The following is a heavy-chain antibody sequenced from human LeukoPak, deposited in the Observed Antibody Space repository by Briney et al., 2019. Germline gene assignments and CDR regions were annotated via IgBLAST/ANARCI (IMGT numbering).Heavy chain of an antibody. J-gene: IGHJ4*02. D-gene: IGHD2-15*01. Sequence: AGYLSLSCAASGFTFSGYYMSLIHPAPGHGLDRVSYISSIGSTIYYADSVKGRFTISRDNAKSSLYLQINSLRAEDTAVYYCARDCSGGSCYLYWGQGTLVTVSS. CDR1: GFTFSGYY. V-gene: IGHV3-11*04. CDR3: ARDCSGGSCYLY. CDR2: ISSIGSTI.